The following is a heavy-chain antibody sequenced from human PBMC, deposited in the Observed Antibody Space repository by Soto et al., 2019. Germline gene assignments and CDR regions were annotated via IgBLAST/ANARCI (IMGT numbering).Heavy chain of an antibody. CDR2: IWYDGSNK. Sequence: QVQLVESGGGVVQPGRSLRLSCAASGFTFSSYGMHWVRQAPGKGLEWVAVIWYDGSNKYYADSVKGRFTISRDNSKNTLYLQMNSLRAEDTAVYYCARSVTPRFYYYGMDVWGQGTTVTVSS. CDR1: GFTFSSYG. V-gene: IGHV3-33*01. D-gene: IGHD4-4*01. CDR3: ARSVTPRFYYYGMDV. J-gene: IGHJ6*02.